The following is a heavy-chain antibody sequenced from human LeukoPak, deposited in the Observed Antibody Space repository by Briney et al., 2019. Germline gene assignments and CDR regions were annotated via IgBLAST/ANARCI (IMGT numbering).Heavy chain of an antibody. CDR3: ARCSSGYCLDY. Sequence: ASVKVSCKASGGTFSSYAISRVRQAPGQGLEWMGRIIPILGIANYAQKFQGRVTITADKSTSTAYMELSSLRSEDTAVYYCARCSSGYCLDYWGQGTLVTVSS. J-gene: IGHJ4*02. CDR2: IIPILGIA. V-gene: IGHV1-69*04. CDR1: GGTFSSYA. D-gene: IGHD3-22*01.